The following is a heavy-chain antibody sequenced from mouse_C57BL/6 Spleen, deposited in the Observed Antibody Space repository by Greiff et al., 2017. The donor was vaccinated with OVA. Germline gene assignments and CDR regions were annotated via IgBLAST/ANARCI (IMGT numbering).Heavy chain of an antibody. J-gene: IGHJ2*01. Sequence: QVQLQQSGPELVKPGASVKISCKASGYAFSSSWMNWVKQRPGKGLEWIGRIYPGDGDTNYNGKFKGKATLTADKSSSTAYMQLSSLTSEDSAVYFCARGITTAFDYWGQGTTLTVSS. CDR1: GYAFSSSW. D-gene: IGHD1-2*01. CDR2: IYPGDGDT. V-gene: IGHV1-82*01. CDR3: ARGITTAFDY.